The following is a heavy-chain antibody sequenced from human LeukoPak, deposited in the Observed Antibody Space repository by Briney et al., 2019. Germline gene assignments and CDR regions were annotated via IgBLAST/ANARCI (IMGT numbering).Heavy chain of an antibody. D-gene: IGHD3-22*01. CDR1: GGSISSGDYY. Sequence: SETLSLTCTVSGGSISSGDYYWSWIRQPPGKGLEWIGYIYYSGSTYYNPSLKSRVTISVDTSKNQFSLKLSSVTAADTAVYYCARGAYYYENDAFDIWGQGTMVTVSS. CDR3: ARGAYYYENDAFDI. J-gene: IGHJ3*02. V-gene: IGHV4-30-4*01. CDR2: IYYSGST.